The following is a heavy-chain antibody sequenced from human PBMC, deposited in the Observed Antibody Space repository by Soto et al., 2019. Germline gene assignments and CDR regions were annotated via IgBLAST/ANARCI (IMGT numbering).Heavy chain of an antibody. D-gene: IGHD6-6*01. J-gene: IGHJ6*03. Sequence: ASVKVSCKASGGTFSRYSISWVRQAPGQGLEWMGRMNPIIGKTGYAQKFQGRVTMTGNTSISTAYMELSSLRSEDTAVYYCARLAARDYYYYMDVWGKGTTVTVSS. CDR3: ARLAARDYYYYMDV. V-gene: IGHV1-8*01. CDR2: MNPIIGKT. CDR1: GGTFSRYS.